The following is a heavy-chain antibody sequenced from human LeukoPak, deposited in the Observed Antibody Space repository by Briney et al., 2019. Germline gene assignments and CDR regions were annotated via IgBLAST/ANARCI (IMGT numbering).Heavy chain of an antibody. CDR1: GGTFSRYA. CDR2: IIPIFGTA. CDR3: ARALEAGIFDI. D-gene: IGHD6-13*01. J-gene: IGHJ3*02. Sequence: SVKVSCKASGGTFSRYAISWGRQAPGQGVEWMGGIIPIFGTANYAQKFQGRVTITADESTSTAYVELSSLRSEDTAVYYCARALEAGIFDIWGQGTLVTVSS. V-gene: IGHV1-69*13.